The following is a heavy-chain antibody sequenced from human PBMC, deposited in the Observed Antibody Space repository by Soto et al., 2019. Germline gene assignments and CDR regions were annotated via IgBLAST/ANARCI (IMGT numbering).Heavy chain of an antibody. V-gene: IGHV3-33*01. J-gene: IGHJ4*02. D-gene: IGHD1-26*01. CDR1: GFTFSGLG. CDR3: ARDGVGHTTFFGYFDY. CDR2: IRYDGSNI. Sequence: QVQLVESGGGVVQPGMSLRLSCAASGFTFSGLGMHWVRQAPGKGLERVAVIRYDGSNIYYADAVKGRFTISRDNSKDTLYLQMNSLRADDTAVYYCARDGVGHTTFFGYFDYWGQGALVTVSS.